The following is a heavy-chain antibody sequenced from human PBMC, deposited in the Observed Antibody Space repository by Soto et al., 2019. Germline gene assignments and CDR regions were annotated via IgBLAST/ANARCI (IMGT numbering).Heavy chain of an antibody. J-gene: IGHJ4*02. D-gene: IGHD3-3*01. Sequence: SETLSLTCTVSGGSISSSSYYWGWIRQPPGKGLEWIGSIYYSGSTYYNPSLKSRVTISVDTSKNQFSLKLSSVTAADTAVYYCAREGRGYDFWSGSIHWGQGALVT. CDR2: IYYSGST. CDR3: AREGRGYDFWSGSIH. V-gene: IGHV4-39*02. CDR1: GGSISSSSYY.